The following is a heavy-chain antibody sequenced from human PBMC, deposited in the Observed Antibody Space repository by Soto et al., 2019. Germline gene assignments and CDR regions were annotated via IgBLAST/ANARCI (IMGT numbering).Heavy chain of an antibody. D-gene: IGHD6-19*01. V-gene: IGHV3-23*01. CDR2: SSTSGGST. J-gene: IGHJ4*02. CDR3: AKDGNWLDVFLDL. Sequence: WGALSLSCVCSGIDFINYAMTWVRQVPGKGLEWVAISSTSGGSTYHADSVRGRFTISRDNSKNTLYLHMTNLRAEDTAVYYCAKDGNWLDVFLDLWGQGTPVTVSS. CDR1: GIDFINYA.